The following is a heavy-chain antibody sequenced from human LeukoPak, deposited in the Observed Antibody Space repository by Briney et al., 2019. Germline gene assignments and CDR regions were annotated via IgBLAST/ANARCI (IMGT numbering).Heavy chain of an antibody. V-gene: IGHV3-23*01. CDR3: AKRTLTPSESHSPLDY. J-gene: IGHJ4*02. Sequence: HPGGSLRLSCAASGFSFSNYTMGWVRQAPGKGLAWVSSISGSGLSTYFADSVKGRFTISRDNSKNTEYLQMNSLRAEDTAVYYCAKRTLTPSESHSPLDYWGQGTLVTVSS. CDR2: ISGSGLST. CDR1: GFSFSNYT. D-gene: IGHD1-26*01.